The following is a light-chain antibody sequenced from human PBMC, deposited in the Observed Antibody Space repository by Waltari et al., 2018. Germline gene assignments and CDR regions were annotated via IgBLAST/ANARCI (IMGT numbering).Light chain of an antibody. J-gene: IGKJ2*01. CDR2: GAS. CDR3: QQYKNWPPYT. V-gene: IGKV3-15*01. CDR1: QSVINN. Sequence: EIVMTQSPATLSVSPGERATLSCRASQSVINNLAWYQQKPGQDPRLLIYGASTRATGIPARFSGSGSGTEFTLIISSLHSEDFAVYYCQQYKNWPPYTFGQGTKLEIK.